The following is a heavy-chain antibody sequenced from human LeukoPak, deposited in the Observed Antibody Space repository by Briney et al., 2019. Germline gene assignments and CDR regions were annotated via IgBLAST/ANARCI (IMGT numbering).Heavy chain of an antibody. Sequence: GASVKVSCKASGYTFNKHGITWVRQAPRQGLEWMGWISAYNGDTKYGQRFQGRATLLTDTTASTAYMELRSLRSDDTAVYYCARDPSNTSGWSPYFDYWGQGALVTVSS. CDR1: GYTFNKHG. V-gene: IGHV1-18*04. D-gene: IGHD6-19*01. CDR2: ISAYNGDT. CDR3: ARDPSNTSGWSPYFDY. J-gene: IGHJ4*02.